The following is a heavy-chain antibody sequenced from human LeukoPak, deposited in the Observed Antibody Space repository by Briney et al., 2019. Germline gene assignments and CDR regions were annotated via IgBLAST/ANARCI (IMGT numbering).Heavy chain of an antibody. CDR1: GFTFSNYG. D-gene: IGHD4-17*01. V-gene: IGHV3-30*02. Sequence: GGSLRLSCAASGFTFSNYGMHWVRQAPGKGLEWVTFIRYDGSNKFYADSVKGRFTISRDNSKNTLYLQMNSLRGEDSAVYYCATHTGYFDYWGQETLVTVSS. J-gene: IGHJ4*02. CDR2: IRYDGSNK. CDR3: ATHTGYFDY.